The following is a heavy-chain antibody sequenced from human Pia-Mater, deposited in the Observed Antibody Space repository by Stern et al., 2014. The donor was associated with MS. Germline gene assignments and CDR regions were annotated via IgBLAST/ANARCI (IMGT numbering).Heavy chain of an antibody. V-gene: IGHV5-51*01. J-gene: IGHJ4*02. CDR2: IYPYASDT. CDR3: ARHVQGFDY. Sequence: VQLLESGAEVKKPGESLKISCKLSGYSFTIYSIAGVRQMPGKGLEWMGVIYPYASDTTYSPSFQGQVTISPDTSMTTAYLQWSSLRASETAMYYCARHVQGFDYWGQGTLVTVSS. CDR1: GYSFTIYS.